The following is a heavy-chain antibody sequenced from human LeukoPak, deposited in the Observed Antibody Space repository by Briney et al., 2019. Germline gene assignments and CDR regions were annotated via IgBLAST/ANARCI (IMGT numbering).Heavy chain of an antibody. Sequence: ASVKVSCKASGYTFTSYYMHWVRQAPGQGLEWMGIINPSGGSTSYAQKFQGRVTFTRDTSASTAYMELSSLRSEDTAVYYCARPTYCTNGVCPEYFQHWGQGTLVTVSS. CDR2: INPSGGST. CDR1: GYTFTSYY. CDR3: ARPTYCTNGVCPEYFQH. D-gene: IGHD2-8*01. V-gene: IGHV1-46*01. J-gene: IGHJ1*01.